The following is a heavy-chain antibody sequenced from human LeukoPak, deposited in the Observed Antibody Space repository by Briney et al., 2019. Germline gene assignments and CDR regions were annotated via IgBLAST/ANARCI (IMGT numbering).Heavy chain of an antibody. Sequence: TLSLTCTVSGGSISGSSYYWGWIRQPPGKALEWLALIYWDDDKRYSPSLKSRLTITKDTSKNQVVLTMTNMDPVDTATYYCMHYGSDFLFDYWGQGTLVTVSS. CDR2: IYWDDDK. D-gene: IGHD3-10*01. J-gene: IGHJ4*02. V-gene: IGHV2-5*02. CDR1: GGSISGSSYY. CDR3: MHYGSDFLFDY.